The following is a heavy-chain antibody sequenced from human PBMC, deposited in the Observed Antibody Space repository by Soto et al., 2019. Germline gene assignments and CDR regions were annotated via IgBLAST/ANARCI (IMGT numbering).Heavy chain of an antibody. CDR2: IWYDGSNK. CDR1: GFTFSSYG. CDR3: ARAPPSGPGGRYYYMDV. Sequence: GGSLRLSCAASGFTFSSYGMHWVRQAPGKGLEWVAVIWYDGSNKYYADSVKGRFTISRDNSKNSLYLQMNSLRAEDTAVYYCARAPPSGPGGRYYYMDVWGKGTTVTVSS. D-gene: IGHD2-8*02. V-gene: IGHV3-30*19. J-gene: IGHJ6*03.